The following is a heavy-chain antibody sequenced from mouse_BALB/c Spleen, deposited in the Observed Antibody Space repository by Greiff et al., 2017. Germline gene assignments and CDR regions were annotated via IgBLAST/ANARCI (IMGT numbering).Heavy chain of an antibody. CDR2: ILPGSGST. V-gene: IGHV1-9*01. D-gene: IGHD3-3*01. CDR3: ARSGGLGRTSFDY. J-gene: IGHJ2*01. Sequence: VQLQQSGAELMKPGASVKISCKATGYTFSSYWIEWVKQRPGHGLEWIGEILPGSGSTNYNEKFKGKATFTADTSSNTAYMQLSSLTSDDSAVDYCARSGGLGRTSFDYWGQGTTLTGSA. CDR1: GYTFSSYW.